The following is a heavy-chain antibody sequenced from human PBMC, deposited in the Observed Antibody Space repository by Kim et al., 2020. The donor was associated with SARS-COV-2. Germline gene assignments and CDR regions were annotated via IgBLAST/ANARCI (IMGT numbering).Heavy chain of an antibody. V-gene: IGHV4-31*03. D-gene: IGHD3-10*01. Sequence: SETLSLTCTVSGGSISSGGYYWSWIRQHPGKGLEWIGYIYYSGSTYYNPSLKSRVTISVDTSKNQFSLKLSSVTAADTAVYYCARSTFTGSVRKRITMVRGRWFDPWGQGTLVTVSS. CDR2: IYYSGST. CDR1: GGSISSGGYY. CDR3: ARSTFTGSVRKRITMVRGRWFDP. J-gene: IGHJ5*02.